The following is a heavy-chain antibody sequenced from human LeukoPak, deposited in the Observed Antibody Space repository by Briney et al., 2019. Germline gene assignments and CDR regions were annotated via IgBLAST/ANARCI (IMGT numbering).Heavy chain of an antibody. Sequence: GGSLRLSCAASGFTVSSNYMSWVRQAPGKGLEWVSVICSGGSTYYADSVKGRFTISRDNSKNTLYLQMNSLRAEDTAVYYCATEDSYGGYYYGMDVWGQGTTVTVSS. D-gene: IGHD5-18*01. J-gene: IGHJ6*02. V-gene: IGHV3-53*01. CDR2: ICSGGST. CDR3: ATEDSYGGYYYGMDV. CDR1: GFTVSSNY.